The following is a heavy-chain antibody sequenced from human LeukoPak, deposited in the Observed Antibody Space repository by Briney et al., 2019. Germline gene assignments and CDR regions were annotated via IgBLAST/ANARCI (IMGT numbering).Heavy chain of an antibody. Sequence: GGSLRLSCAASGFTFDDYGMSWVRQAPGKGLEWVSGINWNGGSTGYADSVKGRFTISGDNAKNSLYLQMNSLRAEDTALYYCARVFARYSLVYWGQGTLVTVPS. CDR1: GFTFDDYG. CDR2: INWNGGST. V-gene: IGHV3-20*04. D-gene: IGHD5-18*01. J-gene: IGHJ4*02. CDR3: ARVFARYSLVY.